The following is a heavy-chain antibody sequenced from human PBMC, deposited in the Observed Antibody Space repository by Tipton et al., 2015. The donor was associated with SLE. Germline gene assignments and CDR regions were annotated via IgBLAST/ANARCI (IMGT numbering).Heavy chain of an antibody. D-gene: IGHD3-9*01. CDR1: GFTFSGSA. V-gene: IGHV3-73*01. Sequence: GSLRLSCAASGFTFSGSAMHWVRQASGKGLEWVGRIRSKANSYATAYAASVKGRFTISRDDSKNTAYLQMNSLKTEDTAVYYCTRPGLTGYENDLWGRGTLVTVSS. CDR2: IRSKANSYAT. J-gene: IGHJ2*01. CDR3: TRPGLTGYENDL.